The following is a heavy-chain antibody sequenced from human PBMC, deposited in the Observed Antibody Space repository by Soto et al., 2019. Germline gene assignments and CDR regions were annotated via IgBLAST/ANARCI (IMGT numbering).Heavy chain of an antibody. J-gene: IGHJ3*02. CDR2: ISGSGGST. CDR3: AKSLMGQHYDFWSGYYTSAFDI. CDR1: GFTFSSYA. Sequence: GGSLRLSCAASGFTFSSYAMSWVRQAPGKGLEWVSAISGSGGSTYYADSVKGRFTISRDNSKNTLYLQMNSLRAEDTAVYYCAKSLMGQHYDFWSGYYTSAFDIWGQGTMVTVSS. D-gene: IGHD3-3*01. V-gene: IGHV3-23*01.